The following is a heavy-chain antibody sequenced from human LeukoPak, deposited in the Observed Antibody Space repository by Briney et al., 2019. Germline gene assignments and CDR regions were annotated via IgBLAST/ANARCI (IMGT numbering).Heavy chain of an antibody. V-gene: IGHV1-2*02. D-gene: IGHD6-13*01. CDR3: ARTRVSSSWYSSGWFDP. CDR2: INPNSGGT. CDR1: GYTFTGYY. J-gene: IGHJ5*02. Sequence: ASVKVSCKASGYTFTGYYMHWVRQAPGQGLEWMGWINPNSGGTNYAQKFQGRVTMTRDTSISTAYMELSRLRSDDTAVYYCARTRVSSSWYSSGWFDPWGQGTLVTVSS.